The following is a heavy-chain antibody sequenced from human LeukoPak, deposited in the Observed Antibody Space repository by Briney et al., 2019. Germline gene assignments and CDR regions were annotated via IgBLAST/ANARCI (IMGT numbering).Heavy chain of an antibody. CDR1: GGTFISYA. CDR3: AREFMGTTGTNIYYYYYMDV. D-gene: IGHD1-1*01. J-gene: IGHJ6*03. V-gene: IGHV1-69*13. CDR2: IIPIFGTA. Sequence: SVKVSCKASGGTFISYAISWVRQAPGQGLEWMGGIIPIFGTANYAQKFQGRVTITADESTSTAYMELSSLRSEDTAVYYCAREFMGTTGTNIYYYYYMDVWGKGTTVTVSS.